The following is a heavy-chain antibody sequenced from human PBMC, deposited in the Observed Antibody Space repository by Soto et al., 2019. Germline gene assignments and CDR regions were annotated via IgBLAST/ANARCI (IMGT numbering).Heavy chain of an antibody. J-gene: IGHJ4*02. V-gene: IGHV3-15*01. CDR3: SLLEMARAH. Sequence: EVQLVDSGGGLVEPGGSLRLSCVVSGLTFSNAWMSWVRQAPGKGLEWVGRIKSKSEGETTDYAAPVKGRFTISRHDSSSTLYLQMNSLKTEDTAVYYCSLLEMARAHWGQGTLVTVSS. CDR1: GLTFSNAW. CDR2: IKSKSEGETT. D-gene: IGHD3-10*01.